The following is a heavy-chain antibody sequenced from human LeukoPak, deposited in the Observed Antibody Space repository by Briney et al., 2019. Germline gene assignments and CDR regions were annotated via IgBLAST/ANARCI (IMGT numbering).Heavy chain of an antibody. D-gene: IGHD6-6*01. Sequence: GGSLTLSCTASDFAFTSSGMSWVRQVPGTGLEWVSFISATGLSTYYADSVKGRFTVSRDNSKNTLYLQMNSLRAADTAVYYCVCSSSSQKNYYYYGMDVWGQGTTVTVSS. CDR3: VCSSSSQKNYYYYGMDV. J-gene: IGHJ6*02. CDR1: DFAFTSSG. CDR2: ISATGLST. V-gene: IGHV3-23*01.